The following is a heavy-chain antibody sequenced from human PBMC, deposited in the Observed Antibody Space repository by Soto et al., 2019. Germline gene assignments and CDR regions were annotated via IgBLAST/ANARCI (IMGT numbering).Heavy chain of an antibody. D-gene: IGHD1-26*01. CDR1: GFTFSSYA. J-gene: IGHJ6*02. CDR3: AKGVGATYYYYGMDV. V-gene: IGHV3-23*01. Sequence: GGSLGLSCAASGFTFSSYAMSWVRQAPGKGLEWVSAISGSGGSTYYADSVKGRFTISRDNSKNTLYLQMNSLRAEDTAVYYCAKGVGATYYYYGMDVWGQGTTVTVSS. CDR2: ISGSGGST.